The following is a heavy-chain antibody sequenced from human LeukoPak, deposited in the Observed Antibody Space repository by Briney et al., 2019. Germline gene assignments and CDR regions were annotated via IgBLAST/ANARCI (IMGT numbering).Heavy chain of an antibody. CDR1: GGSFSGYY. CDR3: ARASGRY. Sequence: SETLSLTCAVYGGSFSGYYWSWIRQPPGKGLEWIGEINHSGSTNYNPSLKSRVTISVDTSKNRFSLKLSSVTAADTAVYYCARASGRYWGQGTLVTVSS. V-gene: IGHV4-34*01. CDR2: INHSGST. J-gene: IGHJ4*02.